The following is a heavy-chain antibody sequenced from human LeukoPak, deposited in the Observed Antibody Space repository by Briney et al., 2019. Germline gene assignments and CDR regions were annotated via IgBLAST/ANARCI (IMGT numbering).Heavy chain of an antibody. Sequence: SETLSLTCTVSGGSISTYYWNWIRQSPGKGLEWIGYMYYSGSTNYDPSLKSRVTISVDTSKNESSLKLSSVTAADTAVYYCAKTPATTWTNHFDYWGQGTLVTVSS. D-gene: IGHD4-17*01. V-gene: IGHV4-59*01. CDR3: AKTPATTWTNHFDY. CDR1: GGSISTYY. J-gene: IGHJ4*02. CDR2: MYYSGST.